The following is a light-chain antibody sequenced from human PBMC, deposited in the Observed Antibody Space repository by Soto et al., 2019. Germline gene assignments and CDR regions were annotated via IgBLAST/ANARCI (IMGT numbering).Light chain of an antibody. Sequence: MQITQDPPSLYAYVGGRVTITGRASQAIRGDLGWYQQRPGKAPKLLIFDASSLQSGVPSRFSGSGSGTNFTLAISSLQPEDFATYYCLQYNDYPGTFGQGTKVDIK. V-gene: IGKV1-6*02. CDR2: DAS. CDR1: QAIRGD. J-gene: IGKJ1*01. CDR3: LQYNDYPGT.